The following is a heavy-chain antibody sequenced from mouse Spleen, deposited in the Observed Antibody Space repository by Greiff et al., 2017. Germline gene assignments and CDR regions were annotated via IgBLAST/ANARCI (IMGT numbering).Heavy chain of an antibody. CDR1: GYTFTDYE. Sequence: QVQLQQSGAELVRPGASVTLSCKASGYTFTDYEMHWVKQTPVHGLEWIGAIDPETGGTAYNQKFKGKAILTADKSSSTAYMELRSLTSEDSAVYYCTFITTMVPDYWGQGTTLTVSS. J-gene: IGHJ2*01. V-gene: IGHV1-15*01. CDR3: TFITTMVPDY. CDR2: IDPETGGT. D-gene: IGHD1-2*01.